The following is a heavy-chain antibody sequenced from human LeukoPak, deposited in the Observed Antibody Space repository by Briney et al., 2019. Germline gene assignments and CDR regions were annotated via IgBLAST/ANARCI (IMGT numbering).Heavy chain of an antibody. Sequence: SETLSLTCTVSRYCISTGYYWDWIRQPPGKGLEWIGTFYHGGSTYYNPSLKSRVTISVDTSKNQFSLKLSSVTAADTAVYYCAGDFWSGYYFRDWGQGTLVTVSS. CDR3: AGDFWSGYYFRD. CDR1: RYCISTGYY. D-gene: IGHD3-3*01. J-gene: IGHJ4*02. CDR2: FYHGGST. V-gene: IGHV4-38-2*02.